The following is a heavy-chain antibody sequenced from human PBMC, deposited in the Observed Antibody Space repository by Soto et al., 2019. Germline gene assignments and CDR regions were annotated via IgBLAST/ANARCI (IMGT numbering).Heavy chain of an antibody. CDR1: GFTFSSYD. CDR3: ERAVPGHRGYEFDY. CDR2: IDTAGDT. J-gene: IGHJ4*02. Sequence: EVQLVESGGDLVQPGGSLRLSCAASGFTFSSYDMHWVRLPAGKGLEWVSAIDTAGDTHYPGSVKGRITISRENAKNSLYLQMDSLRAEDTGVYYCERAVPGHRGYEFDYWGQGTLVTVSS. V-gene: IGHV3-13*01. D-gene: IGHD5-12*01.